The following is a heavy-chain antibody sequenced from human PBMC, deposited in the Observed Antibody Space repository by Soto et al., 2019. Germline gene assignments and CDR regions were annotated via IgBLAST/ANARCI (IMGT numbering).Heavy chain of an antibody. J-gene: IGHJ4*02. V-gene: IGHV4-31*03. D-gene: IGHD2-15*01. CDR2: RYYSEST. CDR3: ARTKCSGGSCYSSSLDY. Sequence: SSETLSLTCTVSGGSITTGGYYWSWIRQLPGKGLEWIGHRYYSESTYYNPSLKSRVSISLDTSKNQFSLKLSFVTAADTAMYYCARTKCSGGSCYSSSLDYWRQGTPDTVSS. CDR1: GGSITTGGYY.